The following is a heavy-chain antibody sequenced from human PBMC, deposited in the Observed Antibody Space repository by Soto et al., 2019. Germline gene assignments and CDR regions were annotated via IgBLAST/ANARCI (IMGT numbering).Heavy chain of an antibody. J-gene: IGHJ3*02. D-gene: IGHD6-13*01. CDR2: INPSGGST. CDR3: ASGRPGVAAAGDDAFDI. CDR1: GYTFTSYY. Sequence: AAVKVSCKASGYTFTSYYMHWVRQAPGQGLEWMGIINPSGGSTSYAQKFQGSVTMTRDTSTSTVYMELSSLRSEDTAVYYCASGRPGVAAAGDDAFDIWGQGTMVTVSS. V-gene: IGHV1-46*01.